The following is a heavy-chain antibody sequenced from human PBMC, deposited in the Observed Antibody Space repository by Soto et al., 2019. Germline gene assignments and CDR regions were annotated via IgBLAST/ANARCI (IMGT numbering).Heavy chain of an antibody. CDR1: GYSFTDYY. V-gene: IGHV1-2*02. Sequence: QVQLVQSGAEVKKPGAAVKVSCKASGYSFTDYYIHWVRQAPGQGLEWMGWIYPNGGGTYYGQKFQGRVTMTRDTSISTAYMELSRLRSDDTAVYFCARVLTSASDFDYWGQGTLVTVSS. CDR3: ARVLTSASDFDY. CDR2: IYPNGGGT. D-gene: IGHD6-13*01. J-gene: IGHJ4*02.